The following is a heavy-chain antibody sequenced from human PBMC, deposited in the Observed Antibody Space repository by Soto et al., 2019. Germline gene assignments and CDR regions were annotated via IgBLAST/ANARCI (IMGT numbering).Heavy chain of an antibody. CDR3: ARGASCTSTSCYDYFHYGMDV. CDR2: ISTYNGNT. Sequence: ASVKVSCKASGYTFTSHGITWVRQAPGQGLEWMGWISTYNGNTNYAQKLQGRVTLTTDTSTSTAYMELRSLRSDDAAVYYCARGASCTSTSCYDYFHYGMDVWGQGTTVTVSS. D-gene: IGHD2-2*01. CDR1: GYTFTSHG. J-gene: IGHJ6*02. V-gene: IGHV1-18*01.